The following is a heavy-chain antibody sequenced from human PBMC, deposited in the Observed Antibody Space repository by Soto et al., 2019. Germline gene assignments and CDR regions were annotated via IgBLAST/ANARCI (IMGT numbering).Heavy chain of an antibody. J-gene: IGHJ6*02. V-gene: IGHV3-23*01. CDR1: GFTFSRRA. CDR2: ISGDGSTT. Sequence: PGGSLRLSCAASGFTFSRRAMSWVRQAPGKGLEWVSGISGDGSTTYYAGSVKGRLTISRDNSKNTLYLQMNSLRAEDTAVYFCVGDYTPNYYGMDVWGQGTTVTVSS. D-gene: IGHD4-4*01. CDR3: VGDYTPNYYGMDV.